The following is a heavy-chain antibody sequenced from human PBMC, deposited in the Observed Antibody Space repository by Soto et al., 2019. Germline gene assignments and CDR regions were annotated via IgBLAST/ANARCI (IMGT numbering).Heavy chain of an antibody. CDR1: GFTFSSYA. CDR2: ISGSGGST. Sequence: EVQLLESGGGLVQPGGSLRLSCAASGFTFSSYAMSWVRQAPGKGLEWVSAISGSGGSTYYADSVKGRFTISRDNSKNALYLQMNSLRAEDTAVYYCAKGGGDFGVVRELDYWGQGTLVTVSS. CDR3: AKGGGDFGVVRELDY. D-gene: IGHD3-3*01. V-gene: IGHV3-23*01. J-gene: IGHJ4*02.